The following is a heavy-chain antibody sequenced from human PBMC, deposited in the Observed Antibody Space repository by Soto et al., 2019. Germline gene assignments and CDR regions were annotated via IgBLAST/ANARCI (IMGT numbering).Heavy chain of an antibody. CDR3: TTIPFLDYDFWSGYSKFLDY. CDR1: GFTFSNAW. CDR2: IKSKTDGGTT. D-gene: IGHD3-3*01. Sequence: PGGSLRLSCAASGFTFSNAWMSWVRQAPGKGLEWVGRIKSKTDGGTTDYAAPVKGRFTISRDDSKNTLYLQMNSLKTEDTAVYYCTTIPFLDYDFWSGYSKFLDYWGQGTLVTVSS. V-gene: IGHV3-15*01. J-gene: IGHJ4*02.